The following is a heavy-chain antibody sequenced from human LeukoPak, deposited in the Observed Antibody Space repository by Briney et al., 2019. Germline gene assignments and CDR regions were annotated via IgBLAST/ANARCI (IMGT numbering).Heavy chain of an antibody. Sequence: GGSLRLSCAASGFTFSNYWMHWVRQAPGKGLVWVSRINSDGSSTSYADSVKGRFTISRDNAKNTLYLQMNSLRAEDTAVYYCARVWSRKYSSGEYFDYWGQGTLVTVSS. CDR1: GFTFSNYW. V-gene: IGHV3-74*01. CDR2: INSDGSST. CDR3: ARVWSRKYSSGEYFDY. J-gene: IGHJ4*02. D-gene: IGHD6-19*01.